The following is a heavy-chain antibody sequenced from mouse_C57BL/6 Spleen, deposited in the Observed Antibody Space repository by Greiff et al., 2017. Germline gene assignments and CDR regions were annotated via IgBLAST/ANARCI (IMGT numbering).Heavy chain of an antibody. CDR3: ARKGSVYWYFDV. CDR2: INPNYGTT. CDR1: GYSFTDYN. V-gene: IGHV1-39*01. J-gene: IGHJ1*03. Sequence: VQLQQSGPELVKPGASVKISCKASGYSFTDYNMNWVKQSNGTSLEWIGVINPNYGTTSYNQKFKGKATLTVDQSSSTAYMQLHILTSEDSAVYYCARKGSVYWYFDVWGTGTTVTVSS.